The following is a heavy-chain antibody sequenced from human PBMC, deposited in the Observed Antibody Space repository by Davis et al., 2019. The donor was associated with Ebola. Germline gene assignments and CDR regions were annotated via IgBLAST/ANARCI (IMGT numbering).Heavy chain of an antibody. J-gene: IGHJ4*02. Sequence: GGSLRLSCAASGFSVSSNYMTWVRQAPGKGLEWVSIIYSDGSTSYGDSVKGRFTISRDNSKNTLFLQMNSLRAEDTAVYYCARDYSYDSSGYYDYWGQGTLVTVSS. V-gene: IGHV3-53*01. CDR1: GFSVSSNY. CDR2: IYSDGST. D-gene: IGHD3-22*01. CDR3: ARDYSYDSSGYYDY.